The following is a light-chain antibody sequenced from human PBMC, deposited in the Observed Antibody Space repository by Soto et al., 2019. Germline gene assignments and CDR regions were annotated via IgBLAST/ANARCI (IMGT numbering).Light chain of an antibody. V-gene: IGLV2-8*01. Sequence: QSALTQPPSASGSSGQSVTISCAGTSSDVGAFNYVSWYQQLPGKAPKLMIYEVTKRPSGVPDRFSGSKSGNTASLTVSGLQAEDEADYYCSSYAGSNNVIFGGGTKLTVL. CDR1: SSDVGAFNY. J-gene: IGLJ2*01. CDR2: EVT. CDR3: SSYAGSNNVI.